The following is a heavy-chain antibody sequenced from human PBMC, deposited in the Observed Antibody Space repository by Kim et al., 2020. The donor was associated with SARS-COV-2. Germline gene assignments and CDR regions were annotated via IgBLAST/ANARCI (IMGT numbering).Heavy chain of an antibody. J-gene: IGHJ4*02. CDR3: ARQEVTSSLDF. Sequence: TDYAQKCKGRVTVTRDTSISTDYMGLTRLRSDDTAIYYCARQEVTSSLDFWGQGTLVTVSS. V-gene: IGHV1-2*02. CDR2: T.